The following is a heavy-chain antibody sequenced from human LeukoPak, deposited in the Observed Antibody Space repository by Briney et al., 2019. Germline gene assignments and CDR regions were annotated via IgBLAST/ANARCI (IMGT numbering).Heavy chain of an antibody. Sequence: SETLSLTCTVSGYSISSGYYWGWIRQPPGKGLEWIGSIYHSGSTYYNPSLKSRVTISVDTSKNQFSLKLSSVTAADTAVYYCARVSYQPTTGQYYFDYWGQGTLATVSS. D-gene: IGHD2-2*01. V-gene: IGHV4-38-2*02. CDR3: ARVSYQPTTGQYYFDY. CDR2: IYHSGST. J-gene: IGHJ4*02. CDR1: GYSISSGYY.